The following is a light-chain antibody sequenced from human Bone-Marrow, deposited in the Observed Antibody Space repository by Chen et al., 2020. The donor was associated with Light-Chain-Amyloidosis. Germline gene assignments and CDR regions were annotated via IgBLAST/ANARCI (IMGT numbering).Light chain of an antibody. J-gene: IGLJ3*02. CDR1: YSDVGSHNF. V-gene: IGLV2-23*02. Sequence: QSALTQPASVSGSPGQSVTIACTGSYSDVGSHNFVSWYQLHPGRAPKPILYGVNNRPSGVSERFSGSKTDNTAALTISGLLGEDEADYYCCSYGGRFSLMFGGGTRLTVL. CDR2: GVN. CDR3: CSYGGRFSLM.